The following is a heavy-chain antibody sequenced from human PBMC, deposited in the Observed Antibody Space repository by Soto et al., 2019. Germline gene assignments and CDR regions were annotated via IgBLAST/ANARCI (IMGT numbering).Heavy chain of an antibody. CDR1: GGSISSSSYY. D-gene: IGHD5-12*01. Sequence: ETLSLTCTVSGGSISSSSYYWGWIRQPPGKGLEWIGSIYYSGSTYYNPSLKSRVTISVDTSKNQFSLKLSSVTAADTAVYYCARHRRAVVATSFDYWGQGTLVTVSS. J-gene: IGHJ4*02. CDR3: ARHRRAVVATSFDY. CDR2: IYYSGST. V-gene: IGHV4-39*01.